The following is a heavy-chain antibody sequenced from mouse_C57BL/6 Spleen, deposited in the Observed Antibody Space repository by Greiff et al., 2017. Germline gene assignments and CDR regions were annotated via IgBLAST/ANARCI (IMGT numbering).Heavy chain of an antibody. V-gene: IGHV7-3*01. CDR2: IRNKANGYTT. CDR3: ARSSPNWYFDV. CDR1: GFTFTDYY. D-gene: IGHD6-1*01. J-gene: IGHJ1*03. Sequence: EVKLMESGGGLVQPGGSLSLSCAASGFTFTDYYMSWVRQPPGKALEWLGFIRNKANGYTTEYSASVKGRFTISRDNSQSILYLQMNALRAEDSATYYCARSSPNWYFDVWGTGTTVTVSS.